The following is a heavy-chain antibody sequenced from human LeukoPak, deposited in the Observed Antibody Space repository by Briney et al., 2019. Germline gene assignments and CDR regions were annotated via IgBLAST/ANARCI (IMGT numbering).Heavy chain of an antibody. CDR2: INPSGGST. D-gene: IGHD4-23*01. Sequence: GASVKVSCEASGYTFTSYYMHWVRQAPGQGLEWMGIINPSGGSTSYAQKFQGRVTMTRDTSTSTVYMELSSLRSEDTAVYYCARVTFYGGNSEDCDYWGQGTLVTVSS. J-gene: IGHJ4*02. V-gene: IGHV1-46*01. CDR3: ARVTFYGGNSEDCDY. CDR1: GYTFTSYY.